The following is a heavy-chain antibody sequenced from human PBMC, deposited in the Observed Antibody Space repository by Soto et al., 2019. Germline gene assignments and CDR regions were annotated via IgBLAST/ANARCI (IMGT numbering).Heavy chain of an antibody. D-gene: IGHD3-22*01. CDR3: ARLGGYYQAFDQ. Sequence: PSETLSLTCAVSGGSISSGGYSWSWIRQPPGKGLEWIGYIYHSGSTYYNPSLKSRVTISVDRSKNQFSLKLDSVTAADTALYYCARLGGYYQAFDQWGQGSLVTVAS. V-gene: IGHV4-30-2*01. J-gene: IGHJ4*02. CDR2: IYHSGST. CDR1: GGSISSGGYS.